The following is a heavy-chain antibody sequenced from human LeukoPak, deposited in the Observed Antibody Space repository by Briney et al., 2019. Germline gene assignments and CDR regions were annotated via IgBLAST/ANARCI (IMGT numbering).Heavy chain of an antibody. CDR2: IYSGGST. D-gene: IGHD3-9*01. J-gene: IGHJ4*02. CDR1: GFTVSSNY. CDR3: ARGLRTGYYKYYFDY. V-gene: IGHV3-66*01. Sequence: GGSLRLSCAASGFTVSSNYMSWVRQAPGRGLEWVSVIYSGGSTYYADSVKGRFTISRDNSKNTLYLQMNSLRAEDTAVYYCARGLRTGYYKYYFDYWGQGTLVTVSS.